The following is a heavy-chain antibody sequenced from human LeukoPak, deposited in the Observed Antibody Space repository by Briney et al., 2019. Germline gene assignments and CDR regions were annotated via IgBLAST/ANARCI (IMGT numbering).Heavy chain of an antibody. CDR2: IYTSGST. D-gene: IGHD2-15*01. V-gene: IGHV4-4*07. J-gene: IGHJ5*02. CDR3: ARGVVVVAATPPNNCFDP. CDR1: GGSISSYY. Sequence: SETLSLTCTVSGGSISSYYWSWIRQPAGKGLEWIGRIYTSGSTNYNPSLKSRVTMSVDTSKNQFSLKLSSVTAADTAVYYCARGVVVVAATPPNNCFDPWGQGTLVTVSS.